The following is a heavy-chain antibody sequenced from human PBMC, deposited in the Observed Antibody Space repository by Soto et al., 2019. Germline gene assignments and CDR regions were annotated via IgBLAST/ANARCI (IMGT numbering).Heavy chain of an antibody. V-gene: IGHV3-49*03. Sequence: GGSLRLSCTASGFTFGDYAMSWFRQAPGKGLEWVGFIRSKAYGGTTEYAASVKGRFTISRDDSNIIAYLQMNSLKTEDTVVYYCTAEPGIAVAGLPYFDPWGQGTLVTVSS. CDR1: GFTFGDYA. CDR3: TAEPGIAVAGLPYFDP. J-gene: IGHJ5*02. CDR2: IRSKAYGGTT. D-gene: IGHD6-19*01.